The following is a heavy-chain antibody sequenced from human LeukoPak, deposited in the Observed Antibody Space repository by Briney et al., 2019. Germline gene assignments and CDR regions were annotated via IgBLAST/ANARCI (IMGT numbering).Heavy chain of an antibody. CDR2: IYSGGST. CDR3: ARSQYDSFDY. V-gene: IGHV3-66*01. CDR1: GFTVSSNY. Sequence: PGGSLRLSCAASGFTVSSNYMSWVRQAPGKGLEWVSVIYSGGSTYYADSVKGRFTISRDNAKNSLYLQMNSLRAEDTAVYYCARSQYDSFDYWGQGTLVTVSS. J-gene: IGHJ4*02. D-gene: IGHD3-22*01.